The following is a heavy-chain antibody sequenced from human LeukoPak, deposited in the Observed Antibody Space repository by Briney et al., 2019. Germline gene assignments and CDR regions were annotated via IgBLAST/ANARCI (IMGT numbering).Heavy chain of an antibody. Sequence: PSETLSLTXVVSGYSIRSGYHWGWIRQPPGKGLEWIGSVYRSGTTYYDPSLKSRVTISVDTSKNQISLKVRSVTAADTAMYYCARENWVFDYWGQGILVTVSS. CDR1: GYSIRSGYH. J-gene: IGHJ4*02. D-gene: IGHD7-27*01. CDR3: ARENWVFDY. V-gene: IGHV4-38-2*02. CDR2: VYRSGTT.